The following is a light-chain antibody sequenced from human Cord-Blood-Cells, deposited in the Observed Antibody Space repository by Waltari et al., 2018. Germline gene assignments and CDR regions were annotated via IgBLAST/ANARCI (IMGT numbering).Light chain of an antibody. V-gene: IGLV2-8*01. CDR3: SSYAGSNNYV. CDR2: EVS. Sequence: QSALTQPPSASGSPGQSVTISCTGTSSDVGGYNYVSWYQQHPGKAPKPMIYEVSKRPSGVPDRFPGSKSGNTASLTVSGLQAEDEADYYCSSYAGSNNYVFGTGTKVTVL. J-gene: IGLJ1*01. CDR1: SSDVGGYNY.